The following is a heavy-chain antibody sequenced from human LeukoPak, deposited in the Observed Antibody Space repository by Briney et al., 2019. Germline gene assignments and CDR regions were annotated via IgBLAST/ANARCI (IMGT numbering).Heavy chain of an antibody. Sequence: AGSLRLSCAAAGFTFSHYGMHWVRQAPGKGLEWVAVIWSDGTNQYYGDSVKGRFTISRDDSANTVYLQMNSLRPEDTGVYYCARDAQRGFDYSNSLEYWGQGTPVTVST. V-gene: IGHV3-33*01. J-gene: IGHJ4*02. CDR3: ARDAQRGFDYSNSLEY. CDR1: GFTFSHYG. CDR2: IWSDGTNQ. D-gene: IGHD4-11*01.